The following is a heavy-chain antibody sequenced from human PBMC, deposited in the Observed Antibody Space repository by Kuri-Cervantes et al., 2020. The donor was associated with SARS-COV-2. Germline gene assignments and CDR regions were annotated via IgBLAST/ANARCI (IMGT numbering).Heavy chain of an antibody. Sequence: GGSLRLSCAASGFTFSSYAMHWVRQAPGKGLEWVTVISYDGSNKYYADSVKGRFTISRDNSKNTLYLQMNSLRAEDTAVYYCARSGVVTDYFDSWGQGTLVSVSS. CDR1: GFTFSSYA. V-gene: IGHV3-30*04. CDR3: ARSGVVTDYFDS. J-gene: IGHJ4*02. D-gene: IGHD2-21*02. CDR2: ISYDGSNK.